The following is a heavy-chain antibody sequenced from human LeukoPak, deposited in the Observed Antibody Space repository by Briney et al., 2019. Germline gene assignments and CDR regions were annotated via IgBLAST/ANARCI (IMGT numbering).Heavy chain of an antibody. CDR3: ARHWDTAMVYFDY. CDR2: IYYSGST. Sequence: SETLSLTCTVSGGSISSSSYYWGWIRQPPGKGLELIGSIYYSGSTYYNPSLKSRVTISVDTSKNQFSLKLSSVTAADTAVYYCARHWDTAMVYFDYWGQGTLVTVSS. CDR1: GGSISSSSYY. V-gene: IGHV4-39*01. D-gene: IGHD5-18*01. J-gene: IGHJ4*02.